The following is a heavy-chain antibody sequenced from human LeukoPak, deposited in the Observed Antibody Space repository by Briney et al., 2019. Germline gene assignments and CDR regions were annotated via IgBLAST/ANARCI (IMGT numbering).Heavy chain of an antibody. CDR2: IIPIFGTA. CDR1: GGTLSSYA. Sequence: SVKVSCKASGGTLSSYAISWVRQAPGQGLEWMGGIIPIFGTANYAQKFQGRVTITADESTSTAYMELSSLRSEDTAVYYCASGVVRGVTSSPDFDYWGQGTLVTVSS. D-gene: IGHD3-10*01. CDR3: ASGVVRGVTSSPDFDY. V-gene: IGHV1-69*13. J-gene: IGHJ4*02.